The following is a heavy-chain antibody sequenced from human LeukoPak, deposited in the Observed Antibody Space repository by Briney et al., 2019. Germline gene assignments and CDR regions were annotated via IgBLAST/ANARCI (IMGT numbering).Heavy chain of an antibody. CDR1: GFTFSSYW. CDR3: VRDTGGGGSHPDY. CDR2: IKQDGSEK. Sequence: GGSLRLSCAAAGFTFSSYWMTWVRQAPGKGLEWVANIKQDGSEKYYVDSVRGRFTISRDNAKTSVYLQMNSLRAEDTAVYYCVRDTGGGGSHPDYWGQGTLVTVSS. J-gene: IGHJ4*02. D-gene: IGHD1-26*01. V-gene: IGHV3-7*01.